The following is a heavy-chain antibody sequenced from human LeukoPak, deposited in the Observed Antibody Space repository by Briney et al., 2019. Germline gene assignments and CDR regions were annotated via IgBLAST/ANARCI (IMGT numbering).Heavy chain of an antibody. CDR1: GGSISSSNW. CDR2: VYHSGST. V-gene: IGHV4-4*02. D-gene: IGHD3-10*01. Sequence: PSGTLSLTCAVSGGSISSSNWWSWVRQPPGKGLEWIGEVYHSGSTNYNPTLKSRVTISVDKSKNQFSLKLSSVTAADTAVYYCARVGMGSYNFDYWGQGTLVTVSS. J-gene: IGHJ4*02. CDR3: ARVGMGSYNFDY.